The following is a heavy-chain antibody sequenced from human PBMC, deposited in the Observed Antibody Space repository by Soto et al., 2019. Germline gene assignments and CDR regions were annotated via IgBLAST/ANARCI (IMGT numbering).Heavy chain of an antibody. Sequence: QVQLQESGPGLVKPSETLSLTCTVSGGSISSYYWSWIRQPPGKGLEWIGYIYYSGSTNYNPSLKSRVTISVDTSKNQFSLKRNSMTAADTAVYYCARHNYGSGSTYFDYWGQGTLVTVSS. CDR2: IYYSGST. V-gene: IGHV4-59*08. CDR1: GGSISSYY. D-gene: IGHD3-10*01. CDR3: ARHNYGSGSTYFDY. J-gene: IGHJ4*02.